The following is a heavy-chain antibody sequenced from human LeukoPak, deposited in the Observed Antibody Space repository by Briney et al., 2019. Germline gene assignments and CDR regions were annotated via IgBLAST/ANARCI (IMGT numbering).Heavy chain of an antibody. V-gene: IGHV3-30*04. D-gene: IGHD3-10*01. J-gene: IGHJ4*02. CDR3: ARDSHGSGSYSSFDY. Sequence: GGSLRLSCVASGFTFSSYAMHWVRQAPGKGLEWVAVISYDGSNKYYADSVKGRFTISRDNSKNTLYLQMNSLRAEDTAVYYCARDSHGSGSYSSFDYWGQGTLVTVSS. CDR1: GFTFSSYA. CDR2: ISYDGSNK.